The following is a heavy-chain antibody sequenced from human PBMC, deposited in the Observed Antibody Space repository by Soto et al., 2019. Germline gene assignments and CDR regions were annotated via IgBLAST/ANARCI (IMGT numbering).Heavy chain of an antibody. CDR2: IYSGGST. D-gene: IGHD3-9*01. CDR3: ARDGLRYFDWLLQTPAYYYYGMDV. V-gene: IGHV3-53*01. CDR1: GFTVSSNY. Sequence: GGSLRLSCAASGFTVSSNYMSRVRQAPGKGLEWVSVIYSGGSTYYADSVKGRFTISRDNSKNTLYLQMNSLRAEDTAVYYCARDGLRYFDWLLQTPAYYYYGMDVWGQGTTVTVSS. J-gene: IGHJ6*02.